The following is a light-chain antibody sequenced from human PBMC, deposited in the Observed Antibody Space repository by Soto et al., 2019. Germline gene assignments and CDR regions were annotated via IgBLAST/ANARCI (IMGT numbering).Light chain of an antibody. CDR1: HSVISTS. Sequence: EIVLTQSPGTLFLSPGETATLSCRASHSVISTSLAWYLQKPGQAPGHPVYGPSTRATGIPARFSASGSGTDFTITISRVEPEDVGLYYCQQYGSSLWTLGQGTTV. V-gene: IGKV3-20*01. CDR2: GPS. J-gene: IGKJ1*01. CDR3: QQYGSSLWT.